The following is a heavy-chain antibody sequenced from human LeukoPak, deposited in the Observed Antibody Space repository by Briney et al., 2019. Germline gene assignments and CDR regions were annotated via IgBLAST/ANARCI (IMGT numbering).Heavy chain of an antibody. CDR3: AKRLAMTGTYHFDY. V-gene: IGHV3-48*01. Sequence: GGSLRLSCAASGFTFSSYSMNWVRQAPGKGLEWVSYISSSSSTIYYADSVKGRFTISRDNSKNTLYLQMNSLRAEDTAVYYCAKRLAMTGTYHFDYWGQGTLVTVSS. D-gene: IGHD6-19*01. CDR1: GFTFSSYS. CDR2: ISSSSSTI. J-gene: IGHJ4*02.